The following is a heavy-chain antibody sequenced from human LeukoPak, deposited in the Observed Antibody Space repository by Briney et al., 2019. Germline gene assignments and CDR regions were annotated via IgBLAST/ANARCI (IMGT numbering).Heavy chain of an antibody. CDR1: GFTVSSNY. Sequence: GGSLRLSCAASGFTVSSNYMSWVRQAPGKGLEWVAVISYDGSNKYYADSVKGRFTISRDNSKNTLYLQMNSLRAEDTAVYYCAREVRFLEWLSYYYYYGMDVWGQGTTVTVSS. CDR3: AREVRFLEWLSYYYYYGMDV. D-gene: IGHD3-3*01. CDR2: ISYDGSNK. V-gene: IGHV3-30-3*01. J-gene: IGHJ6*02.